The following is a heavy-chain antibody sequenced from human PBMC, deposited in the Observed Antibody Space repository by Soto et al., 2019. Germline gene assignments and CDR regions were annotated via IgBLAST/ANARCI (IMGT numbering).Heavy chain of an antibody. CDR3: AKVGGSSWYDYYFDY. CDR2: IGGSGAQT. V-gene: IGHV3-23*01. Sequence: EVQLLESGGGLVQPGGSLRLSCAASGFTFSEYAMSWVRQAPGKGLEWVSAIGGSGAQTYYADSVKGRFSISRDNSKNTLFLQMNMLRAEDTAVYYCAKVGGSSWYDYYFDYWGQGTLVTVSS. J-gene: IGHJ4*02. CDR1: GFTFSEYA. D-gene: IGHD6-13*01.